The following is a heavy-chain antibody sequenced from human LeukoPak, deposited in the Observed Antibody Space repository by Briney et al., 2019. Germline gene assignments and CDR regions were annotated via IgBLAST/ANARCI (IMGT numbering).Heavy chain of an antibody. V-gene: IGHV1-46*01. CDR2: INPSGGST. CDR1: GYTFTSYY. D-gene: IGHD3-22*01. J-gene: IGHJ6*03. CDR3: ARDIYDSSGYPRGFYYYYMDV. Sequence: ASVKVSCKASGYTFTSYYMHWVRQAPGQGLEWMGIINPSGGSTSYAQKFQGRVTMTRDMSTSTVYMELSSLRSEDTAVYYCARDIYDSSGYPRGFYYYYMDVWGKGTTVTVSS.